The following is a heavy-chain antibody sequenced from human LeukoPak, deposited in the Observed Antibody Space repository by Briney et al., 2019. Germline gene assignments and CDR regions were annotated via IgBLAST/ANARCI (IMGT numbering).Heavy chain of an antibody. CDR2: IIPIFGTA. CDR3: ARGASSGWAGRVDY. Sequence: ASVKVSCKASGGTFSSYAISWVRQAPGQGLEWMGGIIPIFGTASYAQKFQGRVTITADESTSTAYMELSSLRSEDTAVYYCARGASSGWAGRVDYWGQGTLVTVSS. CDR1: GGTFSSYA. V-gene: IGHV1-69*13. D-gene: IGHD6-19*01. J-gene: IGHJ4*02.